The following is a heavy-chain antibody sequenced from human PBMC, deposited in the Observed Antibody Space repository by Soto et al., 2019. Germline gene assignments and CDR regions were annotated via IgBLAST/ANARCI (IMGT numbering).Heavy chain of an antibody. CDR1: GFTFSSYA. V-gene: IGHV3-23*01. D-gene: IGHD2-21*01. CDR2: ISGSGGST. CDR3: AKGADCGGGCCLGQGLVWGDEFDY. J-gene: IGHJ4*02. Sequence: GGSLRLSCAASGFTFSSYAMSWVRQAPGKGLEWVSAISGSGGSTYYADSVKGRFTISRDNSKNTLYLQMNSLRAEDTAVYYCAKGADCGGGCCLGQGLVWGDEFDYWGQGTLVTVSS.